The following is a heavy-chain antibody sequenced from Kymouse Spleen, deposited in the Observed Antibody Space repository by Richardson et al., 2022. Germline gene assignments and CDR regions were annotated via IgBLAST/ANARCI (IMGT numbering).Heavy chain of an antibody. CDR1: GGSFSGYY. CDR3: AREIRFLEWFFDY. Sequence: QVQLQQWGAGLLKPSETLSLTCAVYGGSFSGYYWSWIRQPPGKGLEWIGEINHSGSTNYNPSLKSRVTISVDTSKNQFSLKLSSVTAADTAVYYCAREIRFLEWFFDYWGQGTLVTVSS. CDR2: INHSGST. V-gene: IGHV4-34*01. J-gene: IGHJ4*02. D-gene: IGHD3-3*01.